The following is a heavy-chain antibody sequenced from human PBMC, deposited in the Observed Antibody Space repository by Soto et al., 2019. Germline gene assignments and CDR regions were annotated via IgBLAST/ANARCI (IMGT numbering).Heavy chain of an antibody. CDR1: GGFISSGGYY. V-gene: IGHV4-31*03. Sequence: SETLSPTCTVSGGFISSGGYYWSWIRQHPGKGLEWIGYIYYRGSTYYNPSLKSRVTISVDTSKNQFSLKLSSVTAADTAVHYCARGRLYGSGRVRDNHYFDYWGQGTLVTVSS. CDR2: IYYRGST. J-gene: IGHJ4*02. D-gene: IGHD3-10*01. CDR3: ARGRLYGSGRVRDNHYFDY.